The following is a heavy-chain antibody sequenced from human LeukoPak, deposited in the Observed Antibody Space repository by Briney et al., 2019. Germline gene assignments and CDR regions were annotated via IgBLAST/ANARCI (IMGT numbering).Heavy chain of an antibody. Sequence: GGSLRLSCEASGFTFSDPYMSWIRQAPGKGLECLSYISGSVTDINYADSVRGRFTIPRDNAKNLLYLQMNDLRVEDTAVYYCARTARHLDYWGQGTLVTVSS. V-gene: IGHV3-11*04. CDR3: ARTARHLDY. D-gene: IGHD3-3*02. J-gene: IGHJ4*02. CDR2: ISGSVTDI. CDR1: GFTFSDPY.